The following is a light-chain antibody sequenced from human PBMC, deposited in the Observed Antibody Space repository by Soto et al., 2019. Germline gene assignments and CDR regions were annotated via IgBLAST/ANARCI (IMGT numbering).Light chain of an antibody. CDR1: QGISNY. CDR3: QLYYSYPRT. CDR2: AAS. V-gene: IGKV1-8*01. Sequence: IRMTQSPSSFSASTGDRVTNTCRASQGISNYSAWYQQKPGKAPKLLIYAASTLQSGVPSRFSGSGSGTDFTLTISCQQSEYLATYCCQLYYSYPRTFGGGTKVDIK. J-gene: IGKJ4*02.